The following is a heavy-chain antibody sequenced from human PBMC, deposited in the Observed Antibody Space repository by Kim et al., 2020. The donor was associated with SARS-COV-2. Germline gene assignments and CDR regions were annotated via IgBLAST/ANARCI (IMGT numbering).Heavy chain of an antibody. D-gene: IGHD1-26*01. J-gene: IGHJ3*02. CDR3: ARGFFLLDAFDI. Sequence: YYANSVKGKFTISRDNSKNTLYLQMGSLRAEDMAVYYCARGFFLLDAFDIWGQGTMVTVSS. V-gene: IGHV3-64*01.